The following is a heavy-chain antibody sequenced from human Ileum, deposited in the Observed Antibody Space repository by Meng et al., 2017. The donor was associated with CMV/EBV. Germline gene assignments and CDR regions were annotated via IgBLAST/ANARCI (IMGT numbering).Heavy chain of an antibody. J-gene: IGHJ6*02. CDR3: ARDRARYGMDV. Sequence: GGSLTLSCAVSEFSFSSDSMNWVRQAPGKGLEWVSSISTTSNYIYYADSVKGRFTISRDNAKNSLFLQMNNLRAADTAMYYCARDRARYGMDVWGQGTTVTVSS. CDR1: EFSFSSDS. D-gene: IGHD3-10*01. CDR2: ISTTSNYI. V-gene: IGHV3-21*01.